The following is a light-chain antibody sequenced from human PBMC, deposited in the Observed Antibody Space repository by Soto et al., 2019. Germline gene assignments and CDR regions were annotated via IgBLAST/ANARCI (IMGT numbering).Light chain of an antibody. CDR2: GAS. J-gene: IGKJ3*01. CDR3: QQYNNWPPGFT. CDR1: QSVSSN. V-gene: IGKV3-15*01. Sequence: EIVMTQSPATLSVSPGERATLSCRASQSVSSNLAWYQQKPGQAPRLLIYGASTRATGIPARFSGSGSGTEFTLPIISLQSEDFAVYYCQQYNNWPPGFTFGPGTKVDIK.